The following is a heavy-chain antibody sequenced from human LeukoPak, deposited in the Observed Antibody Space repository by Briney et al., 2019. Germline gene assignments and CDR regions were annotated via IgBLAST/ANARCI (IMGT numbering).Heavy chain of an antibody. J-gene: IGHJ5*02. CDR1: GYTFPRYG. CDR3: ARDEARYSSGYYPNWFDP. D-gene: IGHD3-22*01. Sequence: ASVKVSCKASGYTFPRYGISWVRQAPGQGLEWIGWISGYNVYTHYANNHQGRVTMTTDTSTSTAYMELRSLRSDDTAVYYCARDEARYSSGYYPNWFDPWGQGTLVTVSS. CDR2: ISGYNVYT. V-gene: IGHV1-18*01.